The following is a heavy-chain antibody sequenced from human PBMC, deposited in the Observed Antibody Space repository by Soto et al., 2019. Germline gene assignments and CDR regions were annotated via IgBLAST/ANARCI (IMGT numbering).Heavy chain of an antibody. CDR3: AAASGYYYFGDAFDI. J-gene: IGHJ3*02. CDR1: GFTFTSSA. D-gene: IGHD3-22*01. CDR2: IVVGSGNT. Sequence: XXVKVSCKASGFTFTSSAVQWVRPARGQRLEWIGWIVVGSGNTNYAQKFQERVTITRDMSTSTAYMELSSLRSEDTAVYYCAAASGYYYFGDAFDIWGQGTMVTVSS. V-gene: IGHV1-58*01.